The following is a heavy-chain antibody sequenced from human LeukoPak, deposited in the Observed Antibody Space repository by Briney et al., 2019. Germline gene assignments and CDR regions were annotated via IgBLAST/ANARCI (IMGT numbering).Heavy chain of an antibody. J-gene: IGHJ4*02. CDR3: ARNGYYSADY. V-gene: IGHV4-39*07. Sequence: SETLSLTYTVSGGSISSSYSYWGWIRQPPGKGLEWIGNIYYSGSTYYSPSLKSRVTISVDKSKNQFSLMLTSVTAADTVVYYCARNGYYSADYWGQGTLVTVSS. CDR1: GGSISSSYSY. D-gene: IGHD4-17*01. CDR2: IYYSGST.